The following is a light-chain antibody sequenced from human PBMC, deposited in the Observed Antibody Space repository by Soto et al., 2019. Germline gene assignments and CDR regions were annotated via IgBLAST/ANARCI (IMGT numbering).Light chain of an antibody. CDR2: DVG. V-gene: IGLV2-14*03. Sequence: QSALTQPASVSGSPGQSITISCTGTSSEVGGYNSVSWYQHHPGKAPKLLLYDVGDWPSGVSYCFSGSKSGNTDSLTISGLQAVDEADYYCSSYTSSSTNGFGTGTKVTGL. J-gene: IGLJ1*01. CDR1: SSEVGGYNS. CDR3: SSYTSSSTNG.